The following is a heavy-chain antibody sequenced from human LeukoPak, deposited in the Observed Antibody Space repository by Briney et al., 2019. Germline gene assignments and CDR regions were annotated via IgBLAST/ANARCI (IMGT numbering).Heavy chain of an antibody. V-gene: IGHV3-7*01. D-gene: IGHD6-19*01. J-gene: IGHJ4*02. CDR1: GFTFSSYG. CDR3: ARARIAVAGRHLNY. Sequence: LAGGSLRLSCAASGFTFSSYGMNWVRQAPGKGLEWVANIKQDGSEKYYVDSVKGRFTISRDNAKNSLYLQMNSLRAEDTAVYYCARARIAVAGRHLNYRGQGTLVTVSS. CDR2: IKQDGSEK.